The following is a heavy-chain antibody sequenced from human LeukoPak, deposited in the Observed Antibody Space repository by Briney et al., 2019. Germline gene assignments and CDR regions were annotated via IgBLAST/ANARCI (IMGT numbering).Heavy chain of an antibody. D-gene: IGHD3-16*01. CDR1: GFTFSSYG. J-gene: IGHJ4*02. CDR3: ARGAYDYVWGSYPGDY. V-gene: IGHV3-48*04. CDR2: ISSSSSTI. Sequence: GGSLRLSCAASGFTFSSYGMTWVRQAPGKGLEWVSYISSSSSTIYYADSVKGRFTISRDNAKNSLYLQMNSLRAEDTAVYYCARGAYDYVWGSYPGDYWGQGTLVTVSS.